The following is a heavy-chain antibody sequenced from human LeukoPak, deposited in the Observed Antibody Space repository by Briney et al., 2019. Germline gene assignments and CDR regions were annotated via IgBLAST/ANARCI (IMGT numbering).Heavy chain of an antibody. J-gene: IGHJ3*02. Sequence: GESLKISCKGSGYSFTNYWIGWVRQMPGKGLEWMGIIYPGDSDTITRDSPSFQGQVTISADKSISTAFLQWSSLKASDTAMYYCAKSSPGGYGAFDIWGQGTMVTVSS. CDR3: AKSSPGGYGAFDI. D-gene: IGHD2-15*01. V-gene: IGHV5-51*01. CDR1: GYSFTNYW. CDR2: IYPGDSDTIT.